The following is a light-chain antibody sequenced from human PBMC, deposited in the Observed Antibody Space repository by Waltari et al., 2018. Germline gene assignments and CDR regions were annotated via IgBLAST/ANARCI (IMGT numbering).Light chain of an antibody. CDR1: SSDIGNYNF. CDR3: CSYAGSYTFV. Sequence: QSALTQPRSVSGSPGPSVTISCSGTSSDIGNYNFFSWYQQHPGNAPKLLIYDVVKRPSGVPDRFSGSKSGNTASLTISGLQTEDEGDYYCCSYAGSYTFVFGGGTQLTVL. V-gene: IGLV2-11*01. CDR2: DVV. J-gene: IGLJ7*01.